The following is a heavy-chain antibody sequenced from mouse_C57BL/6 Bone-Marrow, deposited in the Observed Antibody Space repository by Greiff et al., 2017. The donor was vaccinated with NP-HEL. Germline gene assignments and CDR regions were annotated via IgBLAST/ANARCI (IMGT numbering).Heavy chain of an antibody. D-gene: IGHD1-1*01. CDR2: IYPGTGST. Sequence: QVQLQQSGVELVRPGASVKLSCKTSGYIFTSYWIHWVKQRSGQGLEWIARIYPGTGSTYYNEKFKGQATLTADKSSSTAYMQLSSRRSEDSAVYFGARDYGGSYYVDCWGQGTTLTVSS. J-gene: IGHJ2*01. CDR1: GYIFTSYW. V-gene: IGHV1S132*01. CDR3: ARDYGGSYYVDC.